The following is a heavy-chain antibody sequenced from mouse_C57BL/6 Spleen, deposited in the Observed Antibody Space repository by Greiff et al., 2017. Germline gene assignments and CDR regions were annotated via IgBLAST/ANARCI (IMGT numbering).Heavy chain of an antibody. CDR2: ISDGGSYT. D-gene: IGHD2-4*01. Sequence: EVQGVESGGGLVKPGGSLKLSCAASGFTFSSYAMSWVRQTPEKRLEWVATISDGGSYTYYPDNVKGRFTISRDNAKNNLYLQMSHLKSEDTAMYYCARDIYYDYDGEYYFDDWGQGTTLTVSS. CDR1: GFTFSSYA. V-gene: IGHV5-4*01. J-gene: IGHJ2*01. CDR3: ARDIYYDYDGEYYFDD.